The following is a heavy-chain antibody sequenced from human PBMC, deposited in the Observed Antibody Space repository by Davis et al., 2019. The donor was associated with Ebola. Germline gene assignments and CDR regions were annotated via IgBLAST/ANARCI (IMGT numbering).Heavy chain of an antibody. CDR3: ARTPLPGSSGYYYSRGRLYFDY. J-gene: IGHJ4*02. CDR2: INHSGST. CDR1: GFTVNSYY. Sequence: ESLKISCAASGFTVNSYYMSWVRQPPGKGLEWIGEINHSGSTNYNPSLKSRVTISVDTSKNQFSLKLSSVTAADTAVYYCARTPLPGSSGYYYSRGRLYFDYWGQGTLVTVSS. D-gene: IGHD3-22*01. V-gene: IGHV4-34*01.